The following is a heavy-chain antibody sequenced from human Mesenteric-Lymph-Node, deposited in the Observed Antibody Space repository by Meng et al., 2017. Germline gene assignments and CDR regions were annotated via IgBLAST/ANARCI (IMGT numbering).Heavy chain of an antibody. CDR3: ASQSTYYYDSSGYTPHAFDI. CDR1: GGTFSSYA. D-gene: IGHD3-22*01. J-gene: IGHJ3*02. V-gene: IGHV1-69*05. CDR2: IIPIFGTA. Sequence: SVKVSCKASGGTFSSYAISWVRQAPGQGLEWMGGIIPIFGTANYAQKFQGRVTITTDESTSTAYMELSSLRSEDTAVYYCASQSTYYYDSSGYTPHAFDIWGQGKMVNGSS.